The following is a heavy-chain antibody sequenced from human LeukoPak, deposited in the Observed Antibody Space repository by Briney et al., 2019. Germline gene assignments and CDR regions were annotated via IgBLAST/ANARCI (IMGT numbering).Heavy chain of an antibody. CDR2: ISTTGSYI. J-gene: IGHJ4*02. CDR3: ARLDASGLDY. V-gene: IGHV3-21*01. CDR1: GFTFSSYS. Sequence: GGSLRLSCAASGFTFSSYSMNWVRQAPGKGLEWVSSISTTGSYIYYADSVKGRFTISRDNAKNSLYLQMNSLRADDTAVYYCARLDASGLDYWGQGTLVTVSS. D-gene: IGHD6-19*01.